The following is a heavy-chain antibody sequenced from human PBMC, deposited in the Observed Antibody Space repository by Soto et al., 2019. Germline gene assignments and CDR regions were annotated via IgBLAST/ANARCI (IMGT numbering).Heavy chain of an antibody. V-gene: IGHV3-48*03. CDR2: VTSSGGAT. D-gene: IGHD2-2*02. J-gene: IGHJ4*02. CDR3: ARGDCKTSCYIGF. CDR1: GFGFSNYE. Sequence: EVQLGESGGGWVQPGGSLRVSCAASGFGFSNYEMNWGRQAPGKGLEWVSYVTSSGGATMYADSVKGRFTISRDNAKDSLYPQMNSVRVEDTAVYYCARGDCKTSCYIGFWGQGALVTVSS.